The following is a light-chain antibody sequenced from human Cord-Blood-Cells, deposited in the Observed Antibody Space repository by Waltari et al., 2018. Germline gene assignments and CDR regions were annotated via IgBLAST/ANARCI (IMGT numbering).Light chain of an antibody. J-gene: IGKJ3*01. Sequence: DIVMTQSPDSLAVSLGEWATINCKSSQSVLYSSNNKNYLAWYQQKPAQPPKLLIYWASTRESGVPDRFSGSGSGTDFSLTISSLQAEDVAVYYCQQYYSTPFTFGPGTKVDIK. CDR2: WAS. CDR1: QSVLYSSNNKNY. CDR3: QQYYSTPFT. V-gene: IGKV4-1*01.